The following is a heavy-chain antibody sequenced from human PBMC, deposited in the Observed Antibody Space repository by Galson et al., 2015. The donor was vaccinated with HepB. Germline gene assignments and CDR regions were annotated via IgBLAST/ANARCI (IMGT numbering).Heavy chain of an antibody. D-gene: IGHD4-17*01. CDR1: GGSISSYY. V-gene: IGHV4-59*08. CDR2: IYYSGST. J-gene: IGHJ4*02. CDR3: ARRSTYGDYGDFDY. Sequence: ETLSLTCTVSGGSISSYYWSWIRQPPGKGLERIGYIYYSGSTNYNPSLKSRVTISVDTSKNQFSLKLSSVTAADTAVYYCARRSTYGDYGDFDYWGQGTLVTVSS.